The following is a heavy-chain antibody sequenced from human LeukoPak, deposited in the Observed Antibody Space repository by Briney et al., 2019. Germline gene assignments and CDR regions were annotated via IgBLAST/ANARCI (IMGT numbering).Heavy chain of an antibody. CDR1: GGTFSSYA. D-gene: IGHD2-8*01. V-gene: IGHV1-69*05. J-gene: IGHJ4*02. Sequence: GSTVKVSCKASGGTFSSYAISWVRQAPGQGLEWMGGIIPIFGTANYAQKFQGRVTITTDESTSTAYMELSSLRSEDTAVYYCARGGYCTNGVCYTPLGYWGQGTLVTVSS. CDR3: ARGGYCTNGVCYTPLGY. CDR2: IIPIFGTA.